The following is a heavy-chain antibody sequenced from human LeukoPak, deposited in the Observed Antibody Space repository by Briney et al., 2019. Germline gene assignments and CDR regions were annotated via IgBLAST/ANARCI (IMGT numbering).Heavy chain of an antibody. V-gene: IGHV3-48*01. CDR2: ISSSSSTI. CDR3: ARDEEQLVYYYYYMDV. CDR1: GFTFSSYS. Sequence: PGGSLRLSCAASGFTFSSYSMNWVRQAPGKGLEWVSYISSSSSTIYYADSVKGRFTISRDNAKNSLYLQMNSLRAEDTAVYYCARDEEQLVYYYYYMDVWGKGTTVTVSS. J-gene: IGHJ6*03. D-gene: IGHD6-6*01.